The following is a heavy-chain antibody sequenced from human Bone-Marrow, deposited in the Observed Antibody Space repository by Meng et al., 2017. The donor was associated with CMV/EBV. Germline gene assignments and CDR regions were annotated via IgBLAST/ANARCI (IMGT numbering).Heavy chain of an antibody. J-gene: IGHJ4*02. CDR1: GFIFSSYA. CDR2: IRSDGTNI. D-gene: IGHD3-10*01. Sequence: GESLKISCAASGFIFSSYAMYWVRQAPGEGLQWVAFIRSDGTNIQYRDSVKGRFTISRDNSKNTLYLQMNSLRAEDTAVYYCSFGSESYYGVPVNFDYWGQGTLVTVSS. V-gene: IGHV3-30*02. CDR3: SFGSESYYGVPVNFDY.